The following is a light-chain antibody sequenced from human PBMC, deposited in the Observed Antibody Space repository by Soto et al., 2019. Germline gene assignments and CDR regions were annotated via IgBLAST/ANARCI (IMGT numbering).Light chain of an antibody. CDR2: KAS. CDR3: QQYDRFPYT. V-gene: IGKV1-5*03. Sequence: DIQMTQSPSTLSASVGDTVTITCRASQSIRNWLAWYQQKPGQAPKLLIHKASTLESGVPSRFSGSGSGTEFTLTSSSLQPDDFATFYCQQYDRFPYTFGQGTKLEIK. CDR1: QSIRNW. J-gene: IGKJ2*01.